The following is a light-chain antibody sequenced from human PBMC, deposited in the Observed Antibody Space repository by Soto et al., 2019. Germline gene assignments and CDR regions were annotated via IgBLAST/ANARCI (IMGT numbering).Light chain of an antibody. V-gene: IGLV4-69*01. CDR3: QAWDAGVV. CDR2: INSDGSH. J-gene: IGLJ2*01. Sequence: QLVLSQSPSASACLGASVKLTCTLTPGHSTYAIAWYQQRPGQGPTFLMKINSDGSHTKGAGIPDRFSGSSSGAERYLTISNLQSEDEADYYCQAWDAGVVFGGGTKVTVL. CDR1: PGHSTYA.